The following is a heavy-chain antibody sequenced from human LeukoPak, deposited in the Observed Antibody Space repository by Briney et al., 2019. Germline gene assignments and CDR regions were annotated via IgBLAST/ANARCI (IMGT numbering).Heavy chain of an antibody. J-gene: IGHJ4*02. V-gene: IGHV3-21*01. CDR2: ITSSSSDI. CDR1: GFTLSNYN. D-gene: IGHD3-16*01. Sequence: GGSLRLSCAASGFTLSNYNMNWVRQAPGKGMEWVSPITSSSITSSSSDIYYADSAKGRFTISRDNAKNSLYLQMNSLRAEDTAVYYCARDYARLLDYWGQGTLVTVSS. CDR3: ARDYARLLDY.